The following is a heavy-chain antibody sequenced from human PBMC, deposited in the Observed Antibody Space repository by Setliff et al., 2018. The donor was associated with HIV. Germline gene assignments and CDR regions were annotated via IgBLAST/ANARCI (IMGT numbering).Heavy chain of an antibody. D-gene: IGHD1-26*01. CDR1: GYTLTTCG. CDR3: ARVGSYWSTFDY. V-gene: IGHV7-4-1*01. Sequence: ASVKVSCKASGYTLTTCGISWVRQAPGQGLEWMGWINTETENPMYAQGVTGLFVFSLDTSVSTAYLQIGSLKTEDTAMYYCARVGSYWSTFDYWGQGALVTVSA. CDR2: INTETENP. J-gene: IGHJ4*02.